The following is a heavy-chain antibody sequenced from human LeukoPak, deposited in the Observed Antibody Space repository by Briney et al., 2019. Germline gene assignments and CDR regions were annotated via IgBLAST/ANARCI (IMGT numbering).Heavy chain of an antibody. CDR2: INEDGSIT. V-gene: IGHV3-74*01. CDR3: GRDLGGRSGY. D-gene: IGHD1-26*01. CDR1: GFTFRTYW. J-gene: IGHJ4*02. Sequence: GGSLRLSCAVSGFTFRTYWMHWVRQVPGEGLVWVSRINEDGSITNYANSVKGRFSISRDNAKNTLYLQMNSLRAEDTAVYYCGRDLGGRSGYWGQGTLVTVSS.